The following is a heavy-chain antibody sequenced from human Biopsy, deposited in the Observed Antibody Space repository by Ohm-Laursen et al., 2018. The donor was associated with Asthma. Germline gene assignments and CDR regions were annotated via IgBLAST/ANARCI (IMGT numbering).Heavy chain of an antibody. CDR1: GFSFDDCA. Sequence: SLRLSCAAFGFSFDDCAMHWVRQAPGKGLEWVSSISWNSGNIDYAVSVKGRFTISRDNAKNSLYLQMQSLRPEATAFYYCAKSADYYDSTDYLDFWGRGTLVTVSS. D-gene: IGHD3-22*01. V-gene: IGHV3-9*01. CDR3: AKSADYYDSTDYLDF. CDR2: ISWNSGNI. J-gene: IGHJ4*01.